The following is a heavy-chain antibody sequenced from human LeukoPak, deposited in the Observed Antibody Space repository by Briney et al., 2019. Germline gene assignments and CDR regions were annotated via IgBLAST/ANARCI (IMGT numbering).Heavy chain of an antibody. CDR1: GGSFSGYY. Sequence: SETLSLTCAVYGGSFSGYYWSWTRQPPGKGLEWIGEINHSGSTNYNPSLKSRVTISVDTSKNQFSLKLSSVTAADTAVYYCANLSPYFDYWGQGTLVTVSS. CDR2: INHSGST. J-gene: IGHJ4*02. CDR3: ANLSPYFDY. V-gene: IGHV4-34*01.